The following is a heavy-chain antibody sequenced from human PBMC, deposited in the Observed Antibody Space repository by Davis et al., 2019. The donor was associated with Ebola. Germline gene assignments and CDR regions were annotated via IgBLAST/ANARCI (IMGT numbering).Heavy chain of an antibody. CDR2: INSHNGNT. D-gene: IGHD4-11*01. CDR3: ARDQFQDYSNYAQVRFDP. J-gene: IGHJ5*02. V-gene: IGHV1-18*01. CDR1: GYTFRRYG. Sequence: AASVKVSCKASGYTFRRYGISWVRQAPGQGLEWMGWINSHNGNTNYAQKLQGRVTMTTDTSTSTAYMELRSLRSDDTAVYYCARDQFQDYSNYAQVRFDPWGQGTLVTVS.